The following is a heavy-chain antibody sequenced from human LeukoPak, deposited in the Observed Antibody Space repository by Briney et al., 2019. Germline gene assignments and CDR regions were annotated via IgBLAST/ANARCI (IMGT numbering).Heavy chain of an antibody. CDR2: IYASGSP. D-gene: IGHD1-26*01. V-gene: IGHV4-4*09. CDR1: GDSISSYF. J-gene: IGHJ3*02. Sequence: SETLSLTCTVSGDSISSYFWSCIRQPPGKALEWLAYIYASGSPTYNPSLKSRVTMSVDTSKHQFSLKLICVTAADTAVYYCARPSSGSSYGTFDIWGQGKMVTVSS. CDR3: ARPSSGSSYGTFDI.